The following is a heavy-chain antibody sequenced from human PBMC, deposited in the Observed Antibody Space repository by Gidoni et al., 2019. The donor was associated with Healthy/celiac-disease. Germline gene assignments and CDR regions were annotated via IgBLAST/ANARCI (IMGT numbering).Heavy chain of an antibody. D-gene: IGHD3-9*01. Sequence: QVQLVESGGGVVQPGRSLRLSCAASGFTFSSDGMHWVRQAPGKGLEWVAVISYDGSNKYYADSVKGRFTISRDNSKNTLYLQMNSLRAEDTAVYYCAKDRGGKRLVLTGLTYYYRMDVWGQGTTVTVSS. V-gene: IGHV3-30*18. CDR2: ISYDGSNK. CDR3: AKDRGGKRLVLTGLTYYYRMDV. CDR1: GFTFSSDG. J-gene: IGHJ6*02.